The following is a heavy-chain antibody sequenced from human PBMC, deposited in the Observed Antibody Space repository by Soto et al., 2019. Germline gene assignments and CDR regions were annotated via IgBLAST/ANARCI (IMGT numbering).Heavy chain of an antibody. Sequence: EVQLVESGGGLVQPGGSLRLSCAASGFTVTSNSMSWVRQAPGKGLEWVSVIYSGSSTYYADSVKGRFTISRHNSQNTLYLQMNSLRAEDMGVYYCARGEGYCSSASCHRYYFDYWGQGTLVTVSS. V-gene: IGHV3-53*04. CDR1: GFTVTSNS. CDR3: ARGEGYCSSASCHRYYFDY. CDR2: IYSGSST. J-gene: IGHJ4*02. D-gene: IGHD2-2*02.